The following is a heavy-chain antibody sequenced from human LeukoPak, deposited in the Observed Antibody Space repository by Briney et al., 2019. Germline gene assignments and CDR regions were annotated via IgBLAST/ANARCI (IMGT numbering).Heavy chain of an antibody. Sequence: GGSLRLSCAASGFPFSDHYMDWARQAPGKGLEWVANIKQDGSEKYYVDSVKGRFTISRDNAKNSLYLQMNSLRAEDTAVYYCARARVVTKWIDYWGQGTLVTVSS. J-gene: IGHJ4*02. D-gene: IGHD2-21*02. CDR2: IKQDGSEK. CDR3: ARARVVTKWIDY. V-gene: IGHV3-7*03. CDR1: GFPFSDHY.